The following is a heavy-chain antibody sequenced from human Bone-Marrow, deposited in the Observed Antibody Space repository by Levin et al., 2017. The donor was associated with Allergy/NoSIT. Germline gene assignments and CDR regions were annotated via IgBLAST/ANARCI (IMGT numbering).Heavy chain of an antibody. CDR2: IKQDGSEK. J-gene: IGHJ2*01. CDR3: ARDGGLGAVAGTFDWYFDL. V-gene: IGHV3-7*01. Sequence: GGSLRLSCAASGFTFSSYWMSWVRQAPGKGLEWVANIKQDGSEKYYVDSVKGRFTISRDNAKNSLYLQMNSLRAEDTAVYYCARDGGLGAVAGTFDWYFDLWGRGTLVTVSS. D-gene: IGHD6-19*01. CDR1: GFTFSSYW.